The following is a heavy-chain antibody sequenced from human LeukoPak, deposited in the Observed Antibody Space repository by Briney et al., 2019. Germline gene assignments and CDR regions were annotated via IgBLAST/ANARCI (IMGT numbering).Heavy chain of an antibody. J-gene: IGHJ2*01. CDR1: GFTFSSYS. CDR3: ARDPTAHYGDYPSWYFDL. D-gene: IGHD4-17*01. CDR2: ISSSSSYI. Sequence: GGSLRLSCAASGFTFSSYSVNWVRQAPGKGLEWVSSISSSSSYIYYADSVKGRFTISRDNAKNSLYLQMNSLRAEDTAVYYCARDPTAHYGDYPSWYFDLWGRGTLVTVSS. V-gene: IGHV3-21*01.